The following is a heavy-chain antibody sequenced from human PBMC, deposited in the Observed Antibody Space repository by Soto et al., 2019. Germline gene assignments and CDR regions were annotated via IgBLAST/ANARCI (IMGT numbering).Heavy chain of an antibody. CDR2: ISGSGGST. CDR3: AKLPDYYFWSALGIYYYGMDV. D-gene: IGHD3-3*01. V-gene: IGHV3-23*01. CDR1: GFTFSSYA. J-gene: IGHJ6*02. Sequence: EVQLLESGGGLVQPGGSLRLSCAASGFTFSSYAMSWVRQAPGKGLEWVSAISGSGGSTYYADSVKGRFTISRDTSKNTLYLQMNSLRAEDTAVYYCAKLPDYYFWSALGIYYYGMDVWGQGTTVTVSS.